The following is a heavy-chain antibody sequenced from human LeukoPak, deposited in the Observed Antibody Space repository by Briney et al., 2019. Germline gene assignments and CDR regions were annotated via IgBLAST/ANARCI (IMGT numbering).Heavy chain of an antibody. CDR3: AKREEQLGDAFDI. V-gene: IGHV4-59*11. Sequence: PSETLPLTCTVSGGSISSHYWSWIRQPPGKGLEWIGYIYYSGSTNYNPSLKSRVTISVDTSKNQFSLKLSSVTAADTAVYYCAKREEQLGDAFDIWGQGTMVTASS. CDR2: IYYSGST. J-gene: IGHJ3*02. CDR1: GGSISSHY. D-gene: IGHD6-6*01.